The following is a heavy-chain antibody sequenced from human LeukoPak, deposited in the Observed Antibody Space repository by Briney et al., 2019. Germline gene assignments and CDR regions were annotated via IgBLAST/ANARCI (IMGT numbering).Heavy chain of an antibody. D-gene: IGHD2-15*01. CDR3: AASGGSGGEFFDY. CDR1: GGSMKKYY. J-gene: IGHJ4*02. CDR2: IYTSGST. V-gene: IGHV4-4*07. Sequence: PSVTLSLTCTVSGGSMKKYYWSWIRQTAGKGLEWIGRIYTSGSTNYNPSLKSRVTMSVDTSKNQFSLKLSSVTAADTAVYYCAASGGSGGEFFDYWGQGTLVTVSS.